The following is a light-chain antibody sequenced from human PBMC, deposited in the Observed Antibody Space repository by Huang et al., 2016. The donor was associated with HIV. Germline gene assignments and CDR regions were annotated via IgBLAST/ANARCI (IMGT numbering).Light chain of an antibody. CDR1: QTISTY. J-gene: IGKJ3*01. CDR3: QQTYTSVLT. Sequence: DIQMTQSPSSLSACVGDRVTITCRARQTISTYLNWYQQKPGKAPDLLIYGASILQSGVPSRFSGAGSGTNFTLTIRSLQPEDYATYYCQQTYTSVLTFGPGTTVDI. CDR2: GAS. V-gene: IGKV1-39*01.